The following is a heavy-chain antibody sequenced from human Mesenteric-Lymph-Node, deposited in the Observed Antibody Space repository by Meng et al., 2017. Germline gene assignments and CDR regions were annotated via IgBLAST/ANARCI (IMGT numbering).Heavy chain of an antibody. D-gene: IGHD3-22*01. CDR2: IYTSGGT. Sequence: SETLSLTFAVSGGSVSSRNYYWSWIRQPAGKGLEWIGRIYTSGGTVYNASLKSRVTISVDTSNNQFSLMLRSVTAADTAVYYCATFYYDSGDFYPEATWGQGVLVTVSS. CDR3: ATFYYDSGDFYPEAT. V-gene: IGHV4-61*02. J-gene: IGHJ5*02. CDR1: GGSVSSRNYY.